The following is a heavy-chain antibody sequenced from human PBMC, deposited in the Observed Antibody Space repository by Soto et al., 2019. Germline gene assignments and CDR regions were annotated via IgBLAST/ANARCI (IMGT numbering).Heavy chain of an antibody. CDR1: RFTFSSYA. J-gene: IGHJ6*02. CDR2: INPSGGST. D-gene: IGHD3-3*01. V-gene: IGHV3-23*01. Sequence: GGDPMVSCAASRFTFSSYAMIWVRQARGKGQEWVSAINPSGGSTYYADSVKGRFTISRDNSKNTLYLQMNSLRAEDTAVYYCAKMPLTMVGVLTPTDYCGMDGSGQGTRVA. CDR3: AKMPLTMVGVLTPTDYCGMDG.